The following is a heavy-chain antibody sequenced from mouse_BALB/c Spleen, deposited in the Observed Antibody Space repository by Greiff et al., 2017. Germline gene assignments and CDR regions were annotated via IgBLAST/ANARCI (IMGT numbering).Heavy chain of an antibody. CDR3: ARWGDYFDY. V-gene: IGHV1-12*01. CDR1: GYTFTSYN. Sequence: QPGAELVKPGASVKMSCKASGYTFTSYNMHWVKQTPGQGLEWIGAIYPGNGDTSYNQKFKGKATLTADKSSSTAYMQLSSLTSEDSAVYYCARWGDYFDYGGQGTTLTVSS. CDR2: IYPGNGDT. J-gene: IGHJ2*01.